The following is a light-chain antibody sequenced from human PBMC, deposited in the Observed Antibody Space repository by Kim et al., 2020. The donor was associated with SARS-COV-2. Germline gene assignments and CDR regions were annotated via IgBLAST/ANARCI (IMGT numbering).Light chain of an antibody. V-gene: IGLV1-40*01. Sequence: VTISSTGSRSNIGAGYDVHWYQQLPGTAPKLLISNNNNRPSGVPDRFSGSKSDTSASLAITGLQAQDEADYYCQSYDNSLDGLYVFGTGTKVTVL. J-gene: IGLJ1*01. CDR1: RSNIGAGYD. CDR3: QSYDNSLDGLYV. CDR2: NNN.